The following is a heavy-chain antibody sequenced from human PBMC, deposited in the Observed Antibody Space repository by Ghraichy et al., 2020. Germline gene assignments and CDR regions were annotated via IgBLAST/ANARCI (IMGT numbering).Heavy chain of an antibody. CDR3: ARGGLDEWEPDGRYYFDY. J-gene: IGHJ4*02. D-gene: IGHD1-26*01. Sequence: ASVKVSCKASGYTFTSYGISWVRQAPGQGLEWMGWISAYNGNTNYAQKLQGRVTMTTDTSTSTAYMELRSLRSDDTAVYYCARGGLDEWEPDGRYYFDYWGQGTLVTVSS. CDR2: ISAYNGNT. CDR1: GYTFTSYG. V-gene: IGHV1-18*04.